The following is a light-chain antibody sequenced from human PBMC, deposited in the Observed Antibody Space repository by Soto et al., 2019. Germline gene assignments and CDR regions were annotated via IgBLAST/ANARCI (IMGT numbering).Light chain of an antibody. Sequence: QSALTQPPSASGSPGQSVTISCTGTPSDVGGSNSVSWYQQHPGKAPNLMIYDVNKRPSGVPDRFSGSKSGNTASLTVSGLQAAYEAYYFCSSYAPSDVVFGGGTKLTVL. V-gene: IGLV2-8*01. CDR3: SSYAPSDVV. CDR1: PSDVGGSNS. CDR2: DVN. J-gene: IGLJ2*01.